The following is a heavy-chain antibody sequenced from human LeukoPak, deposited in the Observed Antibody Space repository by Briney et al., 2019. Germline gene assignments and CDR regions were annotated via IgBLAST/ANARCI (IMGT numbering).Heavy chain of an antibody. V-gene: IGHV3-23*01. CDR2: ISGSGGST. CDR3: AKDGSNYYDSSGYYYVGSFDY. Sequence: PGGSLRLCCAASGFTFSSYAMSWVRQASGKGLEWVSAISGSGGSTYYADSVKGRFTISRDNSKNTLYLQMNSLRAEDTAVYYCAKDGSNYYDSSGYYYVGSFDYWGQGTLVTVSS. J-gene: IGHJ4*02. CDR1: GFTFSSYA. D-gene: IGHD3-22*01.